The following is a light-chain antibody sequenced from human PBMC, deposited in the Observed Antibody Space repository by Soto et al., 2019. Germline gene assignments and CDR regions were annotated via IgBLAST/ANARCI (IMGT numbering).Light chain of an antibody. CDR3: QQHNSYWT. CDR1: QSISSW. J-gene: IGKJ1*01. CDR2: DAS. V-gene: IGKV1-5*01. Sequence: DIHMTQSPSTLSGWVLDIVTVTFLASQSISSWLAWYQQKPGKAPKLLIYDASSLESGVPSRFSGRGSGTEFTLTISSLQPDDFATYYCQQHNSYWTFGQGAKVDIK.